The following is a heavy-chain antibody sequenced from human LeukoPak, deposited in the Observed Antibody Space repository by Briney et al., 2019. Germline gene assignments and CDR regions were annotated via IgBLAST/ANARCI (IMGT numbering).Heavy chain of an antibody. Sequence: GGSLRLSCAASGFTFSSYGMHWVRQAPGKGLEWVAVISYDGSNKYYADSVKGRFTISRDNSKNTLYLQMNSLRAEDTAVYYCAKDPRRVFDYWGQGTLVTVSS. CDR3: AKDPRRVFDY. V-gene: IGHV3-30*18. J-gene: IGHJ4*02. CDR1: GFTFSSYG. CDR2: ISYDGSNK.